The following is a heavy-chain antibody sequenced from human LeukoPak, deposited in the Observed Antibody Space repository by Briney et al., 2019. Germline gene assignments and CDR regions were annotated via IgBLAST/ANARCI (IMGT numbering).Heavy chain of an antibody. J-gene: IGHJ6*02. CDR2: ISYDGSNK. CDR1: GFTFSSYG. D-gene: IGHD6-19*01. V-gene: IGHV3-30*18. Sequence: GRSLRLSCAASGFTFSSYGMHWVRQAPGKGLEWVADISYDGSNKYYADSVKGRFTISRDNSKNTLYLQMNSLRAEDTAVYYCSKDPGYSSGWFNDYYYGMDVWGQGTTVTVSS. CDR3: SKDPGYSSGWFNDYYYGMDV.